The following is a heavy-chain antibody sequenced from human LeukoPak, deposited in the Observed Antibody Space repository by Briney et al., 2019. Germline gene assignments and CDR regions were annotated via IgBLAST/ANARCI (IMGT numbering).Heavy chain of an antibody. D-gene: IGHD6-6*01. Sequence: SVKVSSKASGGTFSSYAISWVRQASGQGLEWMGGIIPIFGTANYAQKFQGRVTITTDESTSTAYMELSSLRSEDTAVYYCAIAARPYLFDYWGQGTLVTVSS. J-gene: IGHJ4*02. CDR2: IIPIFGTA. CDR3: AIAARPYLFDY. V-gene: IGHV1-69*05. CDR1: GGTFSSYA.